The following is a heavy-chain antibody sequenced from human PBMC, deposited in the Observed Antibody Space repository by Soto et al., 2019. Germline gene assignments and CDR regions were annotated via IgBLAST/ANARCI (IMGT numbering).Heavy chain of an antibody. CDR3: ASALDLMVRGGGMDV. V-gene: IGHV4-39*06. Sequence: PSETLSLTCTVSGGSISSSSYYWGWIRQPPGKGLEWIGYIYYSGSTYYNPSLKSRVTISVDTSKNQFPLKLSSVTAADTAVYYCASALDLMVRGGGMDVWGQGTTVTVSS. D-gene: IGHD3-10*01. CDR1: GGSISSSSYY. CDR2: IYYSGST. J-gene: IGHJ6*02.